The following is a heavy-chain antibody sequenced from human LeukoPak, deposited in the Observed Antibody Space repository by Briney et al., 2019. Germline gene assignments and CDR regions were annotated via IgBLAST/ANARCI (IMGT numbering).Heavy chain of an antibody. Sequence: SVKVSCKASGGTFSSYAISWVRQAPGQGREWMGGIIPIFGTANYAQKLQGRVTITTDESTSTAYMELSSLRSEDTAVYYCARDRGSSPPDAFDIWGQGTMVTVSS. V-gene: IGHV1-69*05. CDR2: IIPIFGTA. D-gene: IGHD1-26*01. CDR1: GGTFSSYA. CDR3: ARDRGSSPPDAFDI. J-gene: IGHJ3*02.